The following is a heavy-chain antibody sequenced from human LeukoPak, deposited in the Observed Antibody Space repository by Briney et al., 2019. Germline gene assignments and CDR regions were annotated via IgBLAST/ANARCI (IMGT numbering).Heavy chain of an antibody. CDR2: INHSGST. Sequence: PSETLSLTCAVYGGSFSGYYWSWIRQPPGKGLEWIGEINHSGSTNYNPSLKSRVTISVDTSKNQFSLKLSSVTAADTAVYYCASYDSSGYYFLFYWGQGTLVTVSS. V-gene: IGHV4-34*01. CDR1: GGSFSGYY. CDR3: ASYDSSGYYFLFY. J-gene: IGHJ4*02. D-gene: IGHD3-22*01.